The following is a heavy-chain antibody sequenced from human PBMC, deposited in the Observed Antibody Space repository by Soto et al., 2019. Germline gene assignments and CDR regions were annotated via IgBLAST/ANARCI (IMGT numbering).Heavy chain of an antibody. CDR2: ISSSSSTI. D-gene: IGHD6-13*01. V-gene: IGHV3-48*01. CDR1: GFTFSSYS. J-gene: IGHJ5*02. CDR3: ARVQRQRTAAPGWFDP. Sequence: GGSLRLSCAASGFTFSSYSMNWVRQAPGKGLEWVSYISSSSSTIYYADSVKGRFTISRDNAKNSLYLQMNSLRAEDTAVYYCARVQRQRTAAPGWFDPWGQGTLVTVSS.